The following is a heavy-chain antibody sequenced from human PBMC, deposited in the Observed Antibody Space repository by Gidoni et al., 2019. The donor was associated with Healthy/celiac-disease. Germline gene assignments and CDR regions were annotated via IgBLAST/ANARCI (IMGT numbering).Heavy chain of an antibody. V-gene: IGHV1-18*04. J-gene: IGHJ3*02. CDR2: ISAYNGNT. Sequence: GASVKVSCKASGYTFTSYGISWVRQAPGQGLEWMGWISAYNGNTNYAQKLQGRVTMTTDTSTSTAYMELRSLRSDDTAVYYCARDHAGYCSGGSCYPLRWGSDDAFDIWGQGTMVTVSS. CDR1: GYTFTSYG. D-gene: IGHD2-15*01. CDR3: ARDHAGYCSGGSCYPLRWGSDDAFDI.